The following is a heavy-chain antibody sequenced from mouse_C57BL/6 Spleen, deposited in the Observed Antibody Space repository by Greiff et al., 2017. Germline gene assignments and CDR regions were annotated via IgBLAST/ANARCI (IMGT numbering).Heavy chain of an antibody. CDR3: TRAVGYYYYGSSPYFDY. V-gene: IGHV5-9-1*02. Sequence: DVHLVESGEGLVKPGGSLKLSCAASGFTFSSYAMSWVRQTPEKRLEWVAYISSGGDYIYYADTVKGRFTISRDNARNTLYLQMSSLKSEDTAMYYCTRAVGYYYYGSSPYFDYWGQGTTLTVSS. CDR1: GFTFSSYA. J-gene: IGHJ2*01. CDR2: ISSGGDYI. D-gene: IGHD1-1*01.